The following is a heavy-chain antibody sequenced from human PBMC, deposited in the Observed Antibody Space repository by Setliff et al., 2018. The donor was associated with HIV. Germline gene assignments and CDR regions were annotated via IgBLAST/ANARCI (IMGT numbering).Heavy chain of an antibody. CDR3: ARTTILQESFDL. D-gene: IGHD1-1*01. CDR1: GGSITSFY. J-gene: IGHJ3*01. CDR2: IYTSGST. Sequence: SETLSLTCTVSGGSITSFYWNWIRQPAGRGLEWIGRIYTSGSTNYSPSLKSRVSMSVDASRNQLSLRLTSVTAADTAVYFCARTTILQESFDLWGQGTMVTVSS. V-gene: IGHV4-4*07.